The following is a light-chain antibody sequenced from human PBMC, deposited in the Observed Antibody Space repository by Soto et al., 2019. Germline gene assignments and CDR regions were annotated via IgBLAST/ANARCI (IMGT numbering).Light chain of an antibody. V-gene: IGKV3-11*01. CDR2: DAS. J-gene: IGKJ1*01. CDR3: QHSRA. CDR1: QSLSSY. Sequence: EIVLTQSPATLSLSPGERATLSCRASQSLSSYLAWYQQKPGQAPRLLMYDASNRATGNPVRFSGSGSGTDFTLTISSLEPKDFAVYYCQHSRAFGQGTQVEIK.